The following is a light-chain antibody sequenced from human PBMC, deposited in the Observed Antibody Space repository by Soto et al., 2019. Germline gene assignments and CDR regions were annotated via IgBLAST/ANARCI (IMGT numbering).Light chain of an antibody. CDR3: QHYNSYSEA. CDR2: KAS. CDR1: QTISSW. Sequence: IQMTQSPSTLSGSVGDSVPITCPASQTISSWLAWYQQKPGKAPKLLIYKASTLKRGVPSRFSGSGSGTEFTLTISSLQPDDFATYYCQHYNSYSEAFGQGTKVDIK. V-gene: IGKV1-5*03. J-gene: IGKJ1*01.